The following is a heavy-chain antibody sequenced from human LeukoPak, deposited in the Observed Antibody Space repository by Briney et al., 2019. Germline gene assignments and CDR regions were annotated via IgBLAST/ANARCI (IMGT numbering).Heavy chain of an antibody. Sequence: PGGSLRLSCAASGFTVSSNYMSWVRQAPGKGLEWVSVIYSGGNTYYADSVKGRFTISRDNAKNSLYLQMNSLRDEDTAVYYCARGGIAAANFDYWGQGTLVTVSS. CDR2: IYSGGNT. CDR1: GFTVSSNY. D-gene: IGHD6-13*01. V-gene: IGHV3-53*01. J-gene: IGHJ4*02. CDR3: ARGGIAAANFDY.